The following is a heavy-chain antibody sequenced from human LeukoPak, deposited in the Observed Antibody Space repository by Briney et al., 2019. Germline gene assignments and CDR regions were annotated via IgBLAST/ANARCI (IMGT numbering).Heavy chain of an antibody. V-gene: IGHV1-18*01. Sequence: ASVKVSCKASGYTFTSYGISWVRQAPGQGLEWMGWISAYNGNTNYAQKLQGRVTMTTDTSTSTAYMELRSLRSDDTAVYYCARGKLLGATGSSTPMLGGDYWGQGTLVTVSS. CDR1: GYTFTSYG. J-gene: IGHJ4*02. CDR2: ISAYNGNT. CDR3: ARGKLLGATGSSTPMLGGDY. D-gene: IGHD1-26*01.